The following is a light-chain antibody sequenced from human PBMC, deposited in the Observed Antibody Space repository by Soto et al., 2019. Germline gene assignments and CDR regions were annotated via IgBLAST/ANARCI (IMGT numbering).Light chain of an antibody. CDR3: HQYNNWPQT. J-gene: IGKJ1*01. CDR1: QSVSSN. Sequence: DIVLTQSPGTLCLSPGERATLSCRASQSVSSNLAWYQQKPGQAPRLLIYGASTRATGLPARFSGSGSGTEFTLTISSLQSEDFAVYYCHQYNNWPQTFGQGTKVDIK. CDR2: GAS. V-gene: IGKV3-15*01.